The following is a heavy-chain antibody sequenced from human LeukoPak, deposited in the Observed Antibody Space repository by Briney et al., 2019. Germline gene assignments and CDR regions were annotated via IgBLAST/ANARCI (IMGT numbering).Heavy chain of an antibody. J-gene: IGHJ5*02. D-gene: IGHD3-16*02. Sequence: GGSLRLSCAASGFTFSSYWMSWVRQAPGKGLEWVANIKQDGSEKYYVDSVKGRFTISRDNAKNSLYLQMNSLRAEDTAVYYCAREVPMITFGGVIVSNWFDPWGQGTLVTVSS. CDR1: GFTFSSYW. CDR3: AREVPMITFGGVIVSNWFDP. V-gene: IGHV3-7*01. CDR2: IKQDGSEK.